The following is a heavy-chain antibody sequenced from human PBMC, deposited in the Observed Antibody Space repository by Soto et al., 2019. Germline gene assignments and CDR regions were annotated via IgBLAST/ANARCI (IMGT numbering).Heavy chain of an antibody. CDR2: INSDGSST. V-gene: IGHV3-74*01. Sequence: EVQLVESGGGLVQPGGSLRLSCAASGFTFSSYWMHWVRQAPGKGLVWVSRINSDGSSTVYVDSVKGRFTISRDNATNTLYLQMNSLRAEDTAVYYCARSITGYSYADSWGQGTLVTVSS. J-gene: IGHJ4*02. CDR1: GFTFSSYW. CDR3: ARSITGYSYADS. D-gene: IGHD5-18*01.